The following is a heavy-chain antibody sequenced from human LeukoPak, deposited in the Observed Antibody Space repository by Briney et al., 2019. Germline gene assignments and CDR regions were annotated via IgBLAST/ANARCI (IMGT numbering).Heavy chain of an antibody. CDR1: GGSISGYY. V-gene: IGHV4-59*01. J-gene: IGHJ4*02. Sequence: SETLSLTCTVSGGSISGYYWSWIRQPPGKGLEWVGYMHYTGSSNYSPSLKSRVTISLDPSKNQFSLKLSSVTAADTAVYYCARVSGYCSSTSCRGIEYWGQGTLVTVS. CDR3: ARVSGYCSSTSCRGIEY. D-gene: IGHD2-2*01. CDR2: MHYTGSS.